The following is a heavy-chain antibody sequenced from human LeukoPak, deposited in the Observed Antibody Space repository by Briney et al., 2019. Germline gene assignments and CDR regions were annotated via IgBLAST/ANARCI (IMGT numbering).Heavy chain of an antibody. CDR3: ARGPFTMVRGVPILFDY. D-gene: IGHD3-10*01. CDR2: IKQDGSEK. CDR1: GFTFSSYW. J-gene: IGHJ4*02. Sequence: GGSLRLSCAASGFTFSSYWMSWVRQAPGKGLEWVANIKQDGSEKYYVDSVKGRFTISRDNAKNSLYLQMNSLRAEDTAVYYCARGPFTMVRGVPILFDYWGQGTLVTVSS. V-gene: IGHV3-7*01.